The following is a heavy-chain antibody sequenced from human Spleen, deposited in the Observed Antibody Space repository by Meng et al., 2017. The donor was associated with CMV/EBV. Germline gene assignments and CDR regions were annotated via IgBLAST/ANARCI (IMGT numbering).Heavy chain of an antibody. Sequence: QVQLVGXXXXXVQXGXXXRRSXXASGFTFSSYAMHWVRQAPGKGLEWVAVISYDGSNKYYADSVKGRFTISRDNSKNTLYLQMNSLRAEDTAVYYCAREKESSSWYWDYFDYWGQGTLVTVSS. CDR1: GFTFSSYA. V-gene: IGHV3-30-3*01. CDR3: AREKESSSWYWDYFDY. D-gene: IGHD6-13*01. J-gene: IGHJ4*02. CDR2: ISYDGSNK.